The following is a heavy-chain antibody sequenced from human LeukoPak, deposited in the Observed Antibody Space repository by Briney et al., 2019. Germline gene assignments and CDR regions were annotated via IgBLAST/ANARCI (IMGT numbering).Heavy chain of an antibody. V-gene: IGHV4-34*01. Sequence: SETLSLTCAVYGGSFSGYYWSWIRQPPGKGLEWIGEINHSGSTNYNPSLKSRVTISVDTSKNQFSLKLSSVTAADTAVYYCARGPRGQITRHTPKGLYYFDYWGQGTLVTVSS. D-gene: IGHD3-16*01. CDR1: GGSFSGYY. J-gene: IGHJ4*02. CDR2: INHSGST. CDR3: ARGPRGQITRHTPKGLYYFDY.